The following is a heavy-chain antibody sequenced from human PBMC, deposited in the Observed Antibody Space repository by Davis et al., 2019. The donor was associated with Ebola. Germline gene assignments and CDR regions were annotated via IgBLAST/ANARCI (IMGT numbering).Heavy chain of an antibody. CDR3: VKVYYYMDV. J-gene: IGHJ6*03. CDR1: GFTFSTYA. Sequence: PGGSLRLSCAASGFTFSTYAMSWVRQAPGKGLEWVSEISGSGGSTYYADSVKGRFTISRDNSKNTLYLQMNSLRAEDTAVYYCVKVYYYMDVWGLGATVTVSS. CDR2: ISGSGGST. V-gene: IGHV3-23*01.